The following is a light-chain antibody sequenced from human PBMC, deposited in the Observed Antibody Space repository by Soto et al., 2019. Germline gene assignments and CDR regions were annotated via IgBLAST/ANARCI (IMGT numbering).Light chain of an antibody. J-gene: IGKJ4*01. Sequence: EIVLPQSPATLSLTPGERATLSRRASQSVSSYLAWYQQKPGQAPRLLIYDASNRATGIPARFSGSGSGTDFTLTISSLEPEDFALYYCQQYSNSLTFGGGTKVDIK. V-gene: IGKV3-11*01. CDR1: QSVSSY. CDR3: QQYSNSLT. CDR2: DAS.